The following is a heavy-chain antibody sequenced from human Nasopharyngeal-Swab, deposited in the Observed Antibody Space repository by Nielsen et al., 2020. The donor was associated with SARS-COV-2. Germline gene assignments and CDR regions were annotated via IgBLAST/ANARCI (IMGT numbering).Heavy chain of an antibody. V-gene: IGHV3-7*01. CDR1: GFTFSSYW. CDR2: IKQDGSEK. Sequence: GESLKISCAASGFTFSSYWMSWVRQAPGKGLEWVANIKQDGSEKYYVDSVKGRFTISRDDAKNSLYLQMNSLRAEDTAVYYCARDCYGLSTTCNLLDYWGQGTLVTVSS. J-gene: IGHJ4*02. D-gene: IGHD2/OR15-2a*01. CDR3: ARDCYGLSTTCNLLDY.